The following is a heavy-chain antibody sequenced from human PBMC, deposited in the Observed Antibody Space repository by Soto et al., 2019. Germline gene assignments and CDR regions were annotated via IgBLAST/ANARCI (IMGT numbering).Heavy chain of an antibody. CDR2: IRGSGGTA. CDR3: ANAYCSSTSCRAEYLQH. V-gene: IGHV3-23*04. Sequence: VQLVESGGGVVQPGRSLRLSCAASGFTFSSYSMSWVRQAPGKGLEWVSAIRGSGGTAYYADSVKGRFTISRDNPKNTVYRQMKSLRAEDTAVYFCANAYCSSTSCRAEYLQHWGQGTLVTVS. D-gene: IGHD2-2*01. CDR1: GFTFSSYS. J-gene: IGHJ1*01.